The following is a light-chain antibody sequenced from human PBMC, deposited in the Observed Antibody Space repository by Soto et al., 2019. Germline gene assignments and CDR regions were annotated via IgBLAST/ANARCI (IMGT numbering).Light chain of an antibody. CDR3: AGWDDSLFGYV. CDR1: SSNIGSNP. J-gene: IGLJ1*01. V-gene: IGLV1-44*01. Sequence: QSVLTQAPSASGTPGQRVTITCSGGSSNIGSNPVSWYQQVPGRAPNLLIYGNNKRPSGVSDRFSDSQSGTSASLAISGLQSEDEADYYCAGWDDSLFGYVFGAGTKVTVL. CDR2: GNN.